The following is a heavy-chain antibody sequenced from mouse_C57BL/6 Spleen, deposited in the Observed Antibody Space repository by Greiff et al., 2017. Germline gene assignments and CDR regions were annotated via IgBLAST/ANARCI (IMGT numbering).Heavy chain of an antibody. Sequence: QVQLQQSGTELVKPGASVKLSCKASGYTFTSYWMHWVKQRPGQGLEWIGNINPSNGGTNYNEKFKSKATLTVDKSSSTAYMQLSSLTSEDSAVYYCAGYYGSSLYWYFDVWGTGTTVTVSS. CDR2: INPSNGGT. J-gene: IGHJ1*03. D-gene: IGHD1-1*01. V-gene: IGHV1-53*01. CDR3: AGYYGSSLYWYFDV. CDR1: GYTFTSYW.